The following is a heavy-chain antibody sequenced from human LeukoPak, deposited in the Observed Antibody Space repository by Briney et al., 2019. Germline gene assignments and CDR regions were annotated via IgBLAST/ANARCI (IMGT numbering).Heavy chain of an antibody. CDR2: ISRSGGDT. CDR1: GFTFSSYA. J-gene: IGHJ3*02. Sequence: GGSLRLSCAASGFTFSSYAMTWVRQAPGKGLEWVSAISRSGGDTEYADSVKGRFTISRDNSKNTLYMQMNSLRAEDAAVYYCAKCGTTCYANAFYIWGQGTMVTASS. CDR3: AKCGTTCYANAFYI. D-gene: IGHD2-2*01. V-gene: IGHV3-23*01.